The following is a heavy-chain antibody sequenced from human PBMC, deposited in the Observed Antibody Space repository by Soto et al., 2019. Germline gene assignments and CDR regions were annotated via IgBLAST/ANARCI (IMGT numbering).Heavy chain of an antibody. CDR2: IGYGGGGT. CDR3: VKDKGSTVSPSDYYYNGMDV. V-gene: IGHV3-23*01. CDR1: GLTFSNYA. D-gene: IGHD4-17*01. Sequence: EVQLLESGGGLVQPGGSLRLSCVASGLTFSNYAMHWVRQAPGKGLEWVSGIGYGGGGTYYADSMKGRLTISRHNSKNTVYLQMSSLRAEDTAVYYCVKDKGSTVSPSDYYYNGMDVWGQGTTVTVSS. J-gene: IGHJ6*02.